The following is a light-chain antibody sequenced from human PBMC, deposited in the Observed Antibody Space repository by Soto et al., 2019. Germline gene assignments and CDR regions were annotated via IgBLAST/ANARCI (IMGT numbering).Light chain of an antibody. Sequence: QFVLTQPPSASGTPGQRVTISCSGSSSNIGSHIVNWYQQLPGTAPKLLIYSNNQRPSGVPDRISGSKSGTSASLAISGLQSEDEADYYCAAWDDSLNVLFGGGTQLTVL. CDR2: SNN. J-gene: IGLJ2*01. CDR3: AAWDDSLNVL. V-gene: IGLV1-44*01. CDR1: SSNIGSHI.